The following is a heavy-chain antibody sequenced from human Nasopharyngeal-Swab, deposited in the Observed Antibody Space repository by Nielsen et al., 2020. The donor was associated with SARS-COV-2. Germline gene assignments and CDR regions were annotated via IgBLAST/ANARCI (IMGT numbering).Heavy chain of an antibody. CDR3: ARDRGWGIQLYLS. CDR2: IYSGGST. Sequence: GESLKISCAASGFTVSSNYMSWVRQAPGKGLEWVSVIYSGGSTYYADSVKGRFTISRDNAKNSLYLQMNSLRAEDTAVYYCARDRGWGIQLYLSWGQGTLVTVSS. J-gene: IGHJ5*02. CDR1: GFTVSSNY. D-gene: IGHD5-18*01. V-gene: IGHV3-53*01.